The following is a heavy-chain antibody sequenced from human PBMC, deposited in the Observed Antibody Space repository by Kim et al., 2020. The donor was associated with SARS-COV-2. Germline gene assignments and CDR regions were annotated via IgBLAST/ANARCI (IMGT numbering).Heavy chain of an antibody. J-gene: IGHJ4*02. CDR3: ARGDSSGYYLYYFDY. D-gene: IGHD3-22*01. CDR2: ISSSSSTI. CDR1: GFPFSSYS. Sequence: GGSLRLSCAASGFPFSSYSMNWVRQAPGKGLEWVSYISSSSSTIYYADSVKGRFTISRDNAKNSLYLQMNSLRDEDTAVYYCARGDSSGYYLYYFDYWGQGTLVTVSS. V-gene: IGHV3-48*02.